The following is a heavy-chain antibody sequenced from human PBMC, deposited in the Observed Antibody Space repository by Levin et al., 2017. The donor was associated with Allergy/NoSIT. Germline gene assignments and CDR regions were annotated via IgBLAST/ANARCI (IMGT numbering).Heavy chain of an antibody. Sequence: LSLTCAASGFPFSTYSMNWVRQAPGKGLEWVSYTDKRSSTIYYVDSVKGRFTISRDNAKNSLYLQMNSLRAEDTAVYYCATGGEDGWDLDNWGQGALVSVSS. CDR1: GFPFSTYS. D-gene: IGHD5-24*01. CDR3: ATGGEDGWDLDN. J-gene: IGHJ4*02. V-gene: IGHV3-48*01. CDR2: TDKRSSTI.